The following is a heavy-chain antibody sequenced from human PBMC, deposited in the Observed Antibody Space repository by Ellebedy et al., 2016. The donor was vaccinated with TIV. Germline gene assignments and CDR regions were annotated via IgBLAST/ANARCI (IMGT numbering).Heavy chain of an antibody. D-gene: IGHD2-2*01. CDR2: ISYDGSNK. Sequence: GGSLRLSCAASGFTFSSYAMHWVRQAPGKGLEWVAVISYDGSNKYYADSVKGRFTISRDNSKNTLYLQMNSLRAEDTAVYYCARDSEVVVPAALGYWGQGTLVTVSS. J-gene: IGHJ4*02. CDR1: GFTFSSYA. V-gene: IGHV3-30*01. CDR3: ARDSEVVVPAALGY.